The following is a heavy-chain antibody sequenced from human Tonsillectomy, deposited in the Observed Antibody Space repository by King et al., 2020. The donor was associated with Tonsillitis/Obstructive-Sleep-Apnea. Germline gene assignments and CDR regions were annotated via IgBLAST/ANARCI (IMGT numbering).Heavy chain of an antibody. V-gene: IGHV4-59*01. CDR1: GGSISSYY. CDR3: AREALDAFDI. J-gene: IGHJ3*02. CDR2: IYYSGST. Sequence: VQLQESGPGLVKPSETLSLTCTVSGGSISSYYWSWIRQPPGKGLEWIGFIYYSGSTNYNPSLKSRVTMSVDTSKNQFSLKVSSVTAADTAVYYCAREALDAFDIWGQGTMVTVSS.